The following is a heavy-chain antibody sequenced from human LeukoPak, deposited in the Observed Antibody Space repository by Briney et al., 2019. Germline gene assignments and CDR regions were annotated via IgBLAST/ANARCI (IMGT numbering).Heavy chain of an antibody. Sequence: GGSLRLSCAASGFAFSSYSMNWVRQAPGKGLEWVSSISSDANHIYYADSVKGRFTISRDNAKNSLYLQMNSLQAEDTAVYYCASYGTSWRDYFDYWGQGTLVTVSS. CDR3: ASYGTSWRDYFDY. CDR1: GFAFSSYS. J-gene: IGHJ4*02. D-gene: IGHD2-2*01. CDR2: ISSDANHI. V-gene: IGHV3-21*01.